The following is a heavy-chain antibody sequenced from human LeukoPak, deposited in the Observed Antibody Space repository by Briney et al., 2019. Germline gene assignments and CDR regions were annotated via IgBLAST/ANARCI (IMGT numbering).Heavy chain of an antibody. CDR2: IYPGDSDV. V-gene: IGHV5-51*01. Sequence: RGDSLKISCQGSGYAFPNYWIGWVRQMPGKGLDWMGIIYPGDSDVRYNPSFRGQVTISVDKAFNTAYLQWSSLEASDTAMYYCVTHGMGRFSCTVGSCYPADNWGQGTLVTVSS. J-gene: IGHJ4*02. CDR3: VTHGMGRFSCTVGSCYPADN. CDR1: GYAFPNYW. D-gene: IGHD2-15*01.